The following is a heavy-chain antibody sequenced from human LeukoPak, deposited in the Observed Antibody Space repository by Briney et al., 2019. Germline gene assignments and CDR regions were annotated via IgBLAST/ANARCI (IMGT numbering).Heavy chain of an antibody. V-gene: IGHV3-30*02. CDR2: IRYDGSNK. J-gene: IGHJ4*02. CDR1: GFTFSSYS. Sequence: PGGSLRLSCAASGFTFSSYSMNWVRQAPGKGLEWVAFIRYDGSNKYYADSVKGRFTISRDNSKNTLYLQMNSLRAEDTAVYYCAKDWENYYDSSGYYPYYFDYWGQGTLVTVSS. CDR3: AKDWENYYDSSGYYPYYFDY. D-gene: IGHD3-22*01.